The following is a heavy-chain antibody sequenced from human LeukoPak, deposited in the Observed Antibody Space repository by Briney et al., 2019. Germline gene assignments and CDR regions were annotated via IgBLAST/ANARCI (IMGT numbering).Heavy chain of an antibody. D-gene: IGHD2-2*01. CDR3: ARSGFVVVPAAMGYYGMDV. J-gene: IGHJ6*02. Sequence: ASVKVSCKASGYTFTGYYTHWVRQAPGQGLEWMGWINPNSGGTNYAQKFRGRVTMTRDTSISTAYMELSRLRSDDTAVYYCARSGFVVVPAAMGYYGMDVWGQGTTVTVSS. CDR1: GYTFTGYY. V-gene: IGHV1-2*02. CDR2: INPNSGGT.